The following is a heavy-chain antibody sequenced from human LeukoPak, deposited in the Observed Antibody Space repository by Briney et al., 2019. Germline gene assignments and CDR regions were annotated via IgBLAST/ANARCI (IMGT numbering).Heavy chain of an antibody. J-gene: IGHJ6*03. CDR2: IWFDGSNK. V-gene: IGHV3-33*06. CDR3: AKGFGMGYYYMDV. D-gene: IGHD3-10*01. CDR1: GFTLSSYG. Sequence: PGGSLRLSCAASGFTLSSYGMGWVRQAPGRGLGWEAVIWFDGSNKYYADSVKGRFTISRDNSKNTLYLQMNSLRAEDTAVYYCAKGFGMGYYYMDVWGEGTTVTVSS.